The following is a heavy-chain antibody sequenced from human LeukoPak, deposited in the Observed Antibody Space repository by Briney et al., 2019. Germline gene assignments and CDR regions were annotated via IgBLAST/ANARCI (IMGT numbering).Heavy chain of an antibody. V-gene: IGHV4-39*07. CDR2: VYYTGAS. J-gene: IGHJ4*02. CDR3: ARGAPPQN. CDR1: GGPHSSSSYY. Sequence: SETLSLTRTVSGGPHSSSSYYWGWVRQPPGKGLEWIGSVYYTGASYYNPSLKSRVTISIDTSKKHFSLKLTSVTAADTAVYYCARGAPPQNWGQGTLVTVSS.